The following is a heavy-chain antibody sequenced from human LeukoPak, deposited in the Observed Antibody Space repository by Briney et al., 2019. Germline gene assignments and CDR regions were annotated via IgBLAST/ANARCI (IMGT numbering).Heavy chain of an antibody. CDR1: GYIFTGYY. Sequence: ASVKVSCKPSGYIFTGYYMHWVRQAPGQGLEWMGWINPNSGVTKYAQKVQGRVTMTRDTSISTAYMELSRLRSDDTAVYYCARVRGRTKYGGNPNDHFDYWGQGTLVTVSS. CDR2: INPNSGVT. V-gene: IGHV1-2*02. CDR3: ARVRGRTKYGGNPNDHFDY. J-gene: IGHJ4*02. D-gene: IGHD4-23*01.